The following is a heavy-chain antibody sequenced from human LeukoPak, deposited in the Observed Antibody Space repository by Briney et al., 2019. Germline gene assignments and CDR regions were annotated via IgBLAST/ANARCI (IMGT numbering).Heavy chain of an antibody. V-gene: IGHV3-33*01. CDR1: GFTFSNYG. Sequence: GGSLRLACAASGFTFSNYGMHWVRQAPGKGLEWLAVIWSDGNNRYYTDSVKGRFIFSRDNSKNTLSLQMNSLRAEDTAVYYCMRERGPFDGFDIWGQGTMVTVFS. CDR3: MRERGPFDGFDI. CDR2: IWSDGNNR. J-gene: IGHJ3*02.